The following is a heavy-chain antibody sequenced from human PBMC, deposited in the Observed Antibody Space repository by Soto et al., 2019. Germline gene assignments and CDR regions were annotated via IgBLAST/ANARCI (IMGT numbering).Heavy chain of an antibody. D-gene: IGHD6-19*01. V-gene: IGHV3-21*01. CDR1: GFTFSSYS. CDR2: ISGSSSFI. CDR3: ASPKERIAVVGTDY. J-gene: IGHJ4*02. Sequence: PGGSLRLSCAASGFTFSSYSMNWVRQAPGKGPEWVSSISGSSSFIYYADSVKGRFTISRDNAKNSLYLQMNSLRGEDTAIYYCASPKERIAVVGTDYWGQGTLVTVSS.